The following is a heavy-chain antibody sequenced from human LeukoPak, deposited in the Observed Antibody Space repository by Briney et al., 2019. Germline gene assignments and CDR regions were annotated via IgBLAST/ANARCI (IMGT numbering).Heavy chain of an antibody. CDR1: GFTFSSYS. V-gene: IGHV3-21*01. J-gene: IGHJ4*02. CDR3: ARDIGAWSAY. D-gene: IGHD6-19*01. Sequence: KTGGSLRLSCAASGFTFSSYSMNWVRQAPGKGLEWVSSISSSSSYIYYADSVKGRFTISRDNAENSLYLQMNSLRAEDTAVYYCARDIGAWSAYWGQGTLVTVSS. CDR2: ISSSSSYI.